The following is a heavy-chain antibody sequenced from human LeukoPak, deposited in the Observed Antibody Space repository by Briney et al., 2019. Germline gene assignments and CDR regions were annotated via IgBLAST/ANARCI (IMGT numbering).Heavy chain of an antibody. J-gene: IGHJ3*02. D-gene: IGHD2-21*01. V-gene: IGHV3-23*01. CDR1: GFTFSSYG. CDR3: ARDRDGAFDI. Sequence: GGTLRLSCAASGFTFSSYGMSWVRQAPGKGLEWVSAISGSGGSTYYADSVKGRFTISRDNSKNTLYLQMNSLRAEDTAVYYCARDRDGAFDIWGQGTMVTVSS. CDR2: ISGSGGST.